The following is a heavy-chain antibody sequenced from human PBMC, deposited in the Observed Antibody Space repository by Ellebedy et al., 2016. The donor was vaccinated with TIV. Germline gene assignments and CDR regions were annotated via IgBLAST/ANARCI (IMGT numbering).Heavy chain of an antibody. D-gene: IGHD3-22*01. V-gene: IGHV1-69*13. Sequence: SVKVSXKASGGTFSSYAISWVRQAPGQGLEWMGGIIPIFGTANYAQKFQGRVTITADESTSTAYMELSSLRSEDTAVYYCARDRDYYDSSGPSAEYFQHWGQGTLVTVSS. J-gene: IGHJ1*01. CDR1: GGTFSSYA. CDR3: ARDRDYYDSSGPSAEYFQH. CDR2: IIPIFGTA.